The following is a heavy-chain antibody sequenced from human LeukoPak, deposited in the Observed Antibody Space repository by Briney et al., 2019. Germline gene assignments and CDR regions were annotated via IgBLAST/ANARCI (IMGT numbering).Heavy chain of an antibody. CDR2: ISGSGGST. CDR3: AKDEGVVPAAPGFDP. Sequence: PGGSLRLSCAASGFTFSSYAMSWVRQAPGKGLEWVSAISGSGGSTYYADSVKGRFTISRDNSKTTLYLQMNSLRAEGTAVYYCAKDEGVVPAAPGFDPWGQGTLVTVSS. J-gene: IGHJ5*02. V-gene: IGHV3-23*01. D-gene: IGHD2-2*01. CDR1: GFTFSSYA.